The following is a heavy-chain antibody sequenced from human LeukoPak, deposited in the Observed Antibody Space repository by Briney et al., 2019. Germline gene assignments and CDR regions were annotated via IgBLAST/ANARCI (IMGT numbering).Heavy chain of an antibody. V-gene: IGHV3-30-3*02. CDR3: AKHAIASLAWLDY. D-gene: IGHD3-10*01. Sequence: PGGSLRLSCAASGFTFSSYAMHWVRQAPGKGLEWVAVISYDGSNKYYADSVKGRFTISRDNSKNTLYLQMNSLRAEDTAVYYCAKHAIASLAWLDYWGQGTLVTVSS. J-gene: IGHJ4*02. CDR1: GFTFSSYA. CDR2: ISYDGSNK.